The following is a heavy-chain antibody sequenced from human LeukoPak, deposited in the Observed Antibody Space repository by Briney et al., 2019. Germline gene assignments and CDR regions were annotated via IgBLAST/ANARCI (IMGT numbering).Heavy chain of an antibody. CDR2: ISYDGSNK. CDR1: GFTFSSYA. D-gene: IGHD3-22*01. J-gene: IGHJ3*02. Sequence: GGSLRLSCAASGFTFSSYAMHWVRQAPGKGLEWVAVISYDGSNKYYADSVKGRFTISRDNSKNTLYLQMNSLRAEDTAVYYCARDHTTTYDSSGYGAFDIWGQGTMVTVSS. V-gene: IGHV3-30-3*01. CDR3: ARDHTTTYDSSGYGAFDI.